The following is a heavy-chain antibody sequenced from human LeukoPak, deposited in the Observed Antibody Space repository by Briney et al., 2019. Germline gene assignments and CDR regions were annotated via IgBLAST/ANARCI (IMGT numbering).Heavy chain of an antibody. CDR2: ISAYNGNT. CDR3: ARDNIVVVPAAIEAYYYYYGMDV. V-gene: IGHV1-18*01. CDR1: GYTFTSYG. Sequence: ASVKVSCKASGYTFTSYGISWVRQAPGQGLEWMGWISAYNGNTNYAQTLQGRVTMTTDTSTSTAYMELRSLRSDDTAVYYCARDNIVVVPAAIEAYYYYYGMDVWGQGTTVTVSS. D-gene: IGHD2-2*01. J-gene: IGHJ6*02.